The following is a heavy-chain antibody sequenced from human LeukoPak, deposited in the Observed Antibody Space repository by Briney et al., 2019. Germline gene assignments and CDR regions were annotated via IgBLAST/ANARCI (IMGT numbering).Heavy chain of an antibody. J-gene: IGHJ4*02. Sequence: SETLSLTCAVYGGSFSGYYWSWIRQPPGKGLEWIGEINHSGSTNYNPSLKSRVTISVDTSKYQFSLKLSSVTAADTAVYYCARTKQQLVRGYYFDYWGQGTLVTVSS. CDR3: ARTKQQLVRGYYFDY. CDR1: GGSFSGYY. V-gene: IGHV4-34*01. CDR2: INHSGST. D-gene: IGHD6-13*01.